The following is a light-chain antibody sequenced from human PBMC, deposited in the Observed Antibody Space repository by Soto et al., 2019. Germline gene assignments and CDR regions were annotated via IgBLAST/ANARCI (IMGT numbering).Light chain of an antibody. CDR3: QQRSNWPPA. CDR2: DAS. Sequence: EIVLTQSPATLSLSPGERATLSCRASQSVSSYLAWYQQKPGQAPRLLIYDASNRATGIPARFSGSGSGTDCTLTISSLEPEDFAVYYGQQRSNWPPAFGQGTKLEIK. CDR1: QSVSSY. J-gene: IGKJ2*01. V-gene: IGKV3-11*01.